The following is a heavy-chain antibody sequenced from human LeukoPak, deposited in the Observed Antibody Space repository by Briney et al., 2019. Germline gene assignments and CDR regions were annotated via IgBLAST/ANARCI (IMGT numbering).Heavy chain of an antibody. CDR1: GSTFTDYY. D-gene: IGHD3-10*01. J-gene: IGHJ4*02. CDR3: ARISMTATYYYGSGSPY. V-gene: IGHV1-2*02. CDR2: INPNSGGT. Sequence: ASVKVSCKASGSTFTDYYMHWVRQAPGQGLEWMGWINPNSGGTNYAQKFQGRVTMTRDTSISTAYMELSRLRSDDTAVYYCARISMTATYYYGSGSPYWGQGTLVTVSS.